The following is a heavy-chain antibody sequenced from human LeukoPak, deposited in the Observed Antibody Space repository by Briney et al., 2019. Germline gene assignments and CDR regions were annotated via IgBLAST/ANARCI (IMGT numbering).Heavy chain of an antibody. V-gene: IGHV3-30*18. CDR3: AKDWATVVAATGFDY. J-gene: IGHJ4*02. Sequence: PGRSLRLSCAASGFTFSSYGMHWVRQAPGKGLEWVAVISYDGSNKCYADSVKGRFTISRDNSKNTLYLQMNSLRAEDTAVYYCAKDWATVVAATGFDYWGQGTLVTVSS. D-gene: IGHD2-15*01. CDR2: ISYDGSNK. CDR1: GFTFSSYG.